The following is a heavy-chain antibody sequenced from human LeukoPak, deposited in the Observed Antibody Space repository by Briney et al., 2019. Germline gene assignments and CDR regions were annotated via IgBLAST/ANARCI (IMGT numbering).Heavy chain of an antibody. CDR2: INPNSGGT. V-gene: IGHV1-2*02. J-gene: IGHJ4*02. CDR1: GYTFTGYY. Sequence: ASVKVSCKASGYTFTGYYMHWVRQAPGQGLEWMGWINPNSGGTNYAQKFQGRVTMTRDTSISTAYMELSRLRSDDTAVYYCAGGGPPARDGYNLELDYWGQGTLVTVSS. CDR3: AGGGPPARDGYNLELDY. D-gene: IGHD5-24*01.